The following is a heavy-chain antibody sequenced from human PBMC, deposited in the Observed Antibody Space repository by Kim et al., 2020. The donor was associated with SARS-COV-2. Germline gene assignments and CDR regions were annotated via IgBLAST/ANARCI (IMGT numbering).Heavy chain of an antibody. CDR2: IWYDGSNK. J-gene: IGHJ6*02. Sequence: GGSLRLSCAASGFTFSSYGMHWVRQAPGKGLEWVAVIWYDGSNKYYAESVKGRFTISRDNSKNTLYLQMNSLRAEDTAVYYCARDPGLYDYVWGSYGRVLYGMDVWGHGTTVTVSS. V-gene: IGHV3-33*08. D-gene: IGHD3-16*01. CDR3: ARDPGLYDYVWGSYGRVLYGMDV. CDR1: GFTFSSYG.